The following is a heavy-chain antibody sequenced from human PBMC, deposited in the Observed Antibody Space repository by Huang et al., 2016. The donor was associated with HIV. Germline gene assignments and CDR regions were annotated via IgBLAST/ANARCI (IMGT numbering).Heavy chain of an antibody. Sequence: QVQLQQWGAGLLQPSETLSLTCAVYGGSFSGYYWSWIRQSPGKGLEWIGEINHSGSTNYNPTLKSRLTISVDTSKNHFSLKLNSVTAADTAVYYCARERMMSWLDDHDAFDIWGQGTMVTVSS. CDR3: ARERMMSWLDDHDAFDI. CDR2: INHSGST. CDR1: GGSFSGYY. V-gene: IGHV4-34*01. D-gene: IGHD1-1*01. J-gene: IGHJ3*02.